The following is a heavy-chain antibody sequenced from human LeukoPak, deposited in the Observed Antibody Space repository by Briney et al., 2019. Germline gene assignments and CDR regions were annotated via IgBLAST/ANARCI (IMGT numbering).Heavy chain of an antibody. J-gene: IGHJ3*02. CDR2: VSYDGGAK. CDR3: AREDRAFDI. CDR1: GFTFNTYA. V-gene: IGHV3-30*14. Sequence: PGGSLRLSCAASGFTFNTYALHWVRQAPGKGLEWVAVVSYDGGAKYYADSVKGRFTISRDNSKNTLYLQMNSLRAEDTAVYYCAREDRAFDIWGQGTMVTVSS. D-gene: IGHD2-15*01.